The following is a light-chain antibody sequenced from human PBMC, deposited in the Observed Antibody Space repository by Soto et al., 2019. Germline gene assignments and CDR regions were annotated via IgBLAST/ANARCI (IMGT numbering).Light chain of an antibody. CDR1: QSVSSY. CDR2: DAS. CDR3: QQRSNWPPIT. Sequence: EIVLTQSPATLSLSPGERATLSCRASQSVSSYLAWYQQKPGQAPRLLIYDASNRATGIPARFSGSGSGTDFTLTISSLEPDDFAFYYCQQRSNWPPITFGQGTRLEIK. J-gene: IGKJ5*01. V-gene: IGKV3-11*01.